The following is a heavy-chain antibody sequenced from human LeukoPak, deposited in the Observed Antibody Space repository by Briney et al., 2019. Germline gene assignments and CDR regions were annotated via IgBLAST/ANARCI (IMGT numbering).Heavy chain of an antibody. J-gene: IGHJ4*02. CDR1: GFSVSSNY. CDR2: IYTGGRT. V-gene: IGHV3-53*01. CDR3: ARGSLGSSTSTDCCPLEY. Sequence: GGSLRLSCAASGFSVSSNYMIWVRQAPGKGLEWVSIIYTGGRTYYADSVKGRFTISRDNSKNTLYLQMNSLRAEDTAVFYCARGSLGSSTSTDCCPLEYWGQGALVTVSS. D-gene: IGHD2-21*01.